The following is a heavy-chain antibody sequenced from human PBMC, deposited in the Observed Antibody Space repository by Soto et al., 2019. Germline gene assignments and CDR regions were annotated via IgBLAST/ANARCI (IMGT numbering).Heavy chain of an antibody. CDR1: GFTFSDHY. J-gene: IGHJ4*02. CDR3: ARDKYYYDSSGYYWYFDY. Sequence: GGSLRLSCAASGFTFSDHYMDWVRQAPGKGLEWVGRTRNKAKSYTTEYAASVKGRFTISRDDSKNSLYLQMNSLKTEDTAVYYCARDKYYYDSSGYYWYFDYWGQGTLVTVSS. D-gene: IGHD3-22*01. CDR2: TRNKAKSYTT. V-gene: IGHV3-72*01.